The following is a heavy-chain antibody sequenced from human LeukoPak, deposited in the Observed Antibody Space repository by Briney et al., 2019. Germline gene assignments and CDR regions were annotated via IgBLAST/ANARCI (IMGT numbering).Heavy chain of an antibody. CDR1: GGTFSRYG. CDR2: IIPIFGTA. D-gene: IGHD6-6*01. Sequence: SVKVSCKASGGTFSRYGISWVRQAPGQGLEWMGGIIPIFGTANYAQKFQGRVTITADESTSTVYMELSSLRSEDTAVYYCARDPMARPGSPYYYGMDVWGQGTTVTVSS. CDR3: ARDPMARPGSPYYYGMDV. J-gene: IGHJ6*02. V-gene: IGHV1-69*13.